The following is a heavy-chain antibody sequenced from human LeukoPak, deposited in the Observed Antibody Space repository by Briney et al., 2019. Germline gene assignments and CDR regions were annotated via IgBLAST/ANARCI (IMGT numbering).Heavy chain of an antibody. CDR3: ARHKYSSGWPPEGAFDI. CDR2: INTNTGNP. V-gene: IGHV7-4-1*02. CDR1: GYTFTSYA. D-gene: IGHD6-19*01. Sequence: GASVKVSCKASGYTFTSYAMNWVRQAPGQGLEWMGWINTNTGNPTYAQGFTGRFVFSLDTSVSTAYLQISSLKAEDTAVYYCARHKYSSGWPPEGAFDIWGQGTMVTVSS. J-gene: IGHJ3*02.